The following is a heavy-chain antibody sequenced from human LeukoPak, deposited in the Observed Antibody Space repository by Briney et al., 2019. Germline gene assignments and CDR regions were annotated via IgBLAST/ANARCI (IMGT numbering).Heavy chain of an antibody. V-gene: IGHV3-23*01. J-gene: IGHJ4*02. D-gene: IGHD1-26*01. CDR3: ATSLREAS. CDR1: GFTFSNAW. CDR2: INSGSGGS. Sequence: GGSLRLSCAASGFTFSNAWMSWVRQAPGKGLEWVGGINSGSGGSFYADFVKGRFTISRDNYKNTVYLEINSLRAEDTALYYCATSLREASWGQGTLVTVSS.